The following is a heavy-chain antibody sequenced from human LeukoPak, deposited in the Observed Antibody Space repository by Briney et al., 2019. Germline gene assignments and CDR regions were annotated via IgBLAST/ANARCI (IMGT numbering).Heavy chain of an antibody. J-gene: IGHJ4*02. CDR3: ARDLRADYGDYYFDY. V-gene: IGHV1-69*05. D-gene: IGHD4-17*01. CDR2: IIPSFGTA. Sequence: GASVKVSCKASGGTFSSYAISWVRQAPGPGLEWMGGIIPSFGTANYAQKFQGRVTITTDESTSTAYMELSSLRSEDTAVYYCARDLRADYGDYYFDYWGQGTLVTVSS. CDR1: GGTFSSYA.